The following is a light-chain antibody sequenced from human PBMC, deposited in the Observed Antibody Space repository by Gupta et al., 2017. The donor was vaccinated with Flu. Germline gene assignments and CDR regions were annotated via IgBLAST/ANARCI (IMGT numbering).Light chain of an antibody. V-gene: IGKV3-11*01. CDR2: DAS. CDR3: LQRNNGPPRLT. Sequence: PSLSPGESATPSCSARQSISSCFAWYEQKPGQAPTPLIHDASNTATRTPARSSGSGCGTDFTLTISSLEPEDFAVYYCLQRNNGPPRLTFGGGTKVEIK. CDR1: QSISSC. J-gene: IGKJ4*01.